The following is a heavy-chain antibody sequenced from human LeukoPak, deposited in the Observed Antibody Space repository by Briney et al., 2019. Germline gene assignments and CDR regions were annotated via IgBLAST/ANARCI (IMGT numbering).Heavy chain of an antibody. CDR2: INPNSGGT. Sequence: GASVKVSCKASGYTFTDYYMHWVRQAPGQGLEWMGRINPNSGGTNYAQKFQARVTMTRDTSISTAYMELSRLRSDDTAVYYCARDDEVDTAMDLYYFDYWGQGTLVTVSS. CDR1: GYTFTDYY. CDR3: ARDDEVDTAMDLYYFDY. J-gene: IGHJ4*02. V-gene: IGHV1-2*06. D-gene: IGHD5-18*01.